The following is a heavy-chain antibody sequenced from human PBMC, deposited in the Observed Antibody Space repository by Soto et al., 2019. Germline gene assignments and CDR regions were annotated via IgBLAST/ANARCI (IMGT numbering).Heavy chain of an antibody. CDR1: GGSISSSSYY. V-gene: IGHV4-39*07. CDR2: IYYSGST. D-gene: IGHD2-15*01. J-gene: IGHJ6*03. Sequence: PSETLSLTCTVSGGSISSSSYYWGWIRQPPGKGLEWIGKIYYSGSTYYNPSLKSRVTISVDTSKNQFSLKLSSVTAADTAVYYCARWYCSGGSCYSGTGYGYYYMDVWGKGTTVTVSS. CDR3: ARWYCSGGSCYSGTGYGYYYMDV.